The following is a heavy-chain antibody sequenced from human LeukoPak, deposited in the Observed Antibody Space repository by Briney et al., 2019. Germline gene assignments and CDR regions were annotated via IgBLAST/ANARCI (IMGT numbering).Heavy chain of an antibody. CDR2: IYYSGST. V-gene: IGHV4-39*01. D-gene: IGHD6-6*01. CDR3: ARHKVDKYSSSSRYFDY. CDR1: GGSISSSSYY. J-gene: IGHJ4*02. Sequence: PSETLSLTCTVSGGSISSSSYYWGWIRQPPGKGLEWIGSIYYSGSTYYNPSLKSRVTISVDTSKNQFSLKLSSVAAADTAVYYCARHKVDKYSSSSRYFDYWGQGTLVTVSS.